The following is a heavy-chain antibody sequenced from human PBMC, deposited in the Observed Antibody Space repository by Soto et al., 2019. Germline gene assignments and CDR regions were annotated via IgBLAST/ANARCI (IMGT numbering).Heavy chain of an antibody. CDR1: GFTFGDYA. V-gene: IGHV3-49*03. CDR3: TRDSGAVTMIAFNDAFDI. Sequence: SLRLSCTTSGFTFGDYAMSWFRQAPGKGLEWVGFIRSKAYGGTTDYAASVKGRFTISRGDSKGIAYLQMNSLKTEDTAVYFCTRDSGAVTMIAFNDAFDIWGQGTMVTVSS. D-gene: IGHD3-22*01. J-gene: IGHJ3*02. CDR2: IRSKAYGGTT.